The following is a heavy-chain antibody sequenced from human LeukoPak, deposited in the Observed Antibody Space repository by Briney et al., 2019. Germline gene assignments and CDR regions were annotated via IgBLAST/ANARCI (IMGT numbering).Heavy chain of an antibody. J-gene: IGHJ5*02. D-gene: IGHD6-13*01. CDR2: INPNSGGT. Sequence: GASVKVSCTPSGYTFTVYYIHWVRQAPGQGLEWMGWINPNSGGTNYAQKFQGRVTMTRDTSISTAYMELSRLRSDDTAVYYCARGAAAGSDWFDPWGQGTLVTVSS. CDR1: GYTFTVYY. CDR3: ARGAAAGSDWFDP. V-gene: IGHV1-2*02.